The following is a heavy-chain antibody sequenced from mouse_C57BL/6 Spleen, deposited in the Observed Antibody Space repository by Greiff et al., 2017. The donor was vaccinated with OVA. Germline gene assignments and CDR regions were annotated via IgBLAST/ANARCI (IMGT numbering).Heavy chain of an antibody. Sequence: QVQLQQSGAELARPGASVKMSCKASGYTFTSYTMHWVKQRPGQGLEWIGYINPSSGYTKYNQKFKDKATLTADKSSSTAYMQLSSLTSEDSAVYYCARSIYDGYLAWFAYWGQGTLVTVSA. CDR3: ARSIYDGYLAWFAY. CDR2: INPSSGYT. J-gene: IGHJ3*01. V-gene: IGHV1-4*01. D-gene: IGHD2-3*01. CDR1: GYTFTSYT.